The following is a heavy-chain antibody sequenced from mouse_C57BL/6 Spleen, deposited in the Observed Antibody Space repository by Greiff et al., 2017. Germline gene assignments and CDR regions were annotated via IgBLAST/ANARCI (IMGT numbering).Heavy chain of an antibody. CDR3: ARDDYDREVFAY. CDR1: GYTFTSYW. CDR2: IDPSDSYT. D-gene: IGHD2-4*01. V-gene: IGHV1-50*01. J-gene: IGHJ3*01. Sequence: QVQLQQPGAELVKPGASVKLSCKASGYTFTSYWMQWVKQRPGQGLEWIGEIDPSDSYTNYNQKFKGKAALTVDTSSSTAYMQLSSLKSEDSAVYYCARDDYDREVFAYWGQGTLVTVSA.